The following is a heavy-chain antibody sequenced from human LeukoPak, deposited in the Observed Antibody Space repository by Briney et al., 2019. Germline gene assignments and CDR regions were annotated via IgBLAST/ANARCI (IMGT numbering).Heavy chain of an antibody. CDR3: ARDLAGGWYRAFDY. D-gene: IGHD6-19*01. J-gene: IGHJ4*02. Sequence: PSESLSLTCTVSGCSISSYDWSWIRLPPRKGLEWIGYIYYSGSTNYNPSLKSRVTISVDTSKNQFSLKLSSVTAADTAVYYCARDLAGGWYRAFDYWGQGTLVTVSS. CDR2: IYYSGST. CDR1: GCSISSYD. V-gene: IGHV4-59*01.